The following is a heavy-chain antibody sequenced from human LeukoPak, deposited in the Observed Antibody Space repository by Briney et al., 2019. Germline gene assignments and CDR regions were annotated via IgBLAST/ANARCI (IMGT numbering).Heavy chain of an antibody. J-gene: IGHJ5*02. CDR1: GFTFDDYA. V-gene: IGHV3-30*18. CDR3: AKDSKQWLVGLGWLDP. D-gene: IGHD6-19*01. CDR2: MSYDGSNK. Sequence: PGGSLRLSCAASGFTFDDYAMHWVRQAPGKGLEWVAVMSYDGSNKYYADSVKGRFTISRDNSKNTLYLQMNSLRAEDTAVYYCAKDSKQWLVGLGWLDPWGQGTLVTVSS.